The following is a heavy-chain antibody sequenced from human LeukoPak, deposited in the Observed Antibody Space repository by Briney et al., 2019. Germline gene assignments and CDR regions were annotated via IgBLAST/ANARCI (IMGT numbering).Heavy chain of an antibody. CDR3: ARGLRFLEWLLDRTFDY. Sequence: ASVKVSCKASGYTFTGYYMHWVRQAPGRGLEWMGWINPNSGGTNYAQKFQGRVTMTRDTSISTAYMELSRLRSDDTAVYYCARGLRFLEWLLDRTFDYWGQGTLVTVSS. D-gene: IGHD3-3*01. CDR1: GYTFTGYY. J-gene: IGHJ4*02. V-gene: IGHV1-2*02. CDR2: INPNSGGT.